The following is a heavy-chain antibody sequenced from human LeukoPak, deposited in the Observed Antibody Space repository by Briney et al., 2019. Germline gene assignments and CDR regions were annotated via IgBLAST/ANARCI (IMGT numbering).Heavy chain of an antibody. Sequence: GGSLRLSCAASGXTFSSFGMHWVRQAPGQGLEWVAVISFDGSNQYYADSVKGRLTIYRDNFKNTVYLQMNSLRAEETAVYYCAKSHPPTVTTEEGEYLQHWGQGTLVTVSS. CDR3: AKSHPPTVTTEEGEYLQH. J-gene: IGHJ1*01. CDR2: ISFDGSNQ. CDR1: GXTFSSFG. D-gene: IGHD4-17*01. V-gene: IGHV3-30*18.